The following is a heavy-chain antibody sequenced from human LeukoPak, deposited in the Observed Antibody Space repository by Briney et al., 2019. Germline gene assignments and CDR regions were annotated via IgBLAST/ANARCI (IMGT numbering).Heavy chain of an antibody. V-gene: IGHV4-4*07. CDR2: IYTSGST. J-gene: IGHJ3*02. Sequence: SETLSLTCTVSGGSISSYYWSWIRQPAGKGLEWIGRIYTSGSTNYNPSLKSRVTMSVDTSKNQFSLKLSSVTAADTAVYYCARENSGSYYRHPQKNAFDIWGQGTMVTVSS. D-gene: IGHD1-26*01. CDR1: GGSISSYY. CDR3: ARENSGSYYRHPQKNAFDI.